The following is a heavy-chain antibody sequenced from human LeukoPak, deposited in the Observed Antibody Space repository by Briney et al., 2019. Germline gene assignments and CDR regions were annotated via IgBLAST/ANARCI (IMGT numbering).Heavy chain of an antibody. CDR2: IYHSGST. Sequence: SQTLSLTCAVSGGSISSGGYSWSWIRQPPGKALEWIGYIYHSGSTYYNPSLKSRVTISVDRSKNQFSLKLSSVTAADTAVYYCARVGSSGWLQFWAFDIWGQGTMVTVSS. CDR3: ARVGSSGWLQFWAFDI. D-gene: IGHD5-24*01. V-gene: IGHV4-30-2*01. J-gene: IGHJ3*02. CDR1: GGSISSGGYS.